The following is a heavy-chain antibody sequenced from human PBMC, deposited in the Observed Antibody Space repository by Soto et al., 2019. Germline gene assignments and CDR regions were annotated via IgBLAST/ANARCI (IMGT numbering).Heavy chain of an antibody. J-gene: IGHJ6*02. CDR2: ISYDGSNK. Sequence: GGSLRLSCAASGFTFSSHAMHWVRQAPGKGLEWVAVISYDGSNKNHADTVKGRFTISRDNSKNTLYLQMNSLRAEDTAVYYCARGYDFWSGYYYPYGMDVWGQGTTVTVSS. V-gene: IGHV3-30-3*01. D-gene: IGHD3-3*01. CDR1: GFTFSSHA. CDR3: ARGYDFWSGYYYPYGMDV.